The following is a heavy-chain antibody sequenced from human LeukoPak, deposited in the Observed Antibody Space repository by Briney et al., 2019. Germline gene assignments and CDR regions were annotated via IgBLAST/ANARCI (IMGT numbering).Heavy chain of an antibody. J-gene: IGHJ4*02. CDR1: GGSISSYY. Sequence: NPSETLSLTCTVSGGSISSYYWSWIRQPPGKGLEWIAYIYYSGSTNYNPSLKRRATISVDTSKNQFSRKLSSVTAADTAVYYCARRYGSGSSGPFDYWGQGTLVTVSS. V-gene: IGHV4-59*01. CDR3: ARRYGSGSSGPFDY. CDR2: IYYSGST. D-gene: IGHD3-10*01.